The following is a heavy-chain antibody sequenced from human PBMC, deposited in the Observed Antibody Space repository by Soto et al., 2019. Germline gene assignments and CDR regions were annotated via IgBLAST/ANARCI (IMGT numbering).Heavy chain of an antibody. J-gene: IGHJ4*02. Sequence: QITLKESGPTLVKPTQTLTLTCTFSGFSLSTSGVGVGWIRQPPGKALEWLALIYWDDDKRYSPSLKSRLTITKDTSKNQVVLTMTNMDPVDTATYYCAHRPPYYDSSGYYFPPFDYWGQGTLVTVSS. D-gene: IGHD3-22*01. CDR2: IYWDDDK. CDR3: AHRPPYYDSSGYYFPPFDY. CDR1: GFSLSTSGVG. V-gene: IGHV2-5*02.